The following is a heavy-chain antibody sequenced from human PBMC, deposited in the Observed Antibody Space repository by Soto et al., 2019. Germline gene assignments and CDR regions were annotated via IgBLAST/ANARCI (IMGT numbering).Heavy chain of an antibody. V-gene: IGHV3-33*08. CDR2: IWYDGSNK. J-gene: IGHJ4*02. CDR3: ARDPRGIGYSYGYYFDY. D-gene: IGHD5-18*01. Sequence: GGSLRLSCAASGFTFSSYGMHWVRQAPGKGLEWVAVIWYDGSNKYYADSVKGRFTISRDNSKNTLYLQMNSLRAEDTAVYYCARDPRGIGYSYGYYFDYWGQGTLVTVSS. CDR1: GFTFSSYG.